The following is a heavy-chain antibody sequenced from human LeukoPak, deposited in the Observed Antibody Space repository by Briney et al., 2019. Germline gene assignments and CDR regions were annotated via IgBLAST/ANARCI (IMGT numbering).Heavy chain of an antibody. CDR1: GFTFSSYW. CDR3: ARDFWGVRGVHQIH. V-gene: IGHV3-7*01. D-gene: IGHD3-10*01. Sequence: GGSLRLSCAASGFTFSSYWMSWVRQAPGKGLEWVANIKQDGSEKYYVDSVKGRFTISRDNAKNSLYLQMNSLRAEDTAVYYCARDFWGVRGVHQIHWGQGTLVTVSS. CDR2: IKQDGSEK. J-gene: IGHJ4*02.